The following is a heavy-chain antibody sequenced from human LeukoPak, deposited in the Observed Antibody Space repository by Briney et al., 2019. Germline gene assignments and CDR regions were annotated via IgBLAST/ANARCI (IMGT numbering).Heavy chain of an antibody. CDR1: GFTFSDYY. V-gene: IGHV3-11*04. D-gene: IGHD6-13*01. Sequence: GGSLRLSCAASGFTFSDYYMSWIRQAPGKGLEWVSYISSSGSTIYYADSVKGRFTISRDNAKNSLYLQMNSLRAEDTAVYYCATAGIAAAVSVDYWGQGTLVTVSS. J-gene: IGHJ4*02. CDR2: ISSSGSTI. CDR3: ATAGIAAAVSVDY.